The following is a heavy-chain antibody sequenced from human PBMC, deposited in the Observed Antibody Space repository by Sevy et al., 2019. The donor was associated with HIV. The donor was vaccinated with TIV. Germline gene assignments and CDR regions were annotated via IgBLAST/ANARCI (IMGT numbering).Heavy chain of an antibody. CDR1: GGSISSYY. CDR2: IYYSGST. CDR3: ARHKAMVRGVWFDY. Sequence: SETLSLTCTVSGGSISSYYWSWLRQPPGKGLEWIGNIYYSGSTNYNPSLKSRVTISVDTSKNQFSLKLSSVTAADTAVYYCARHKAMVRGVWFDYWGQRTLVTVSS. D-gene: IGHD3-10*01. J-gene: IGHJ4*02. V-gene: IGHV4-59*08.